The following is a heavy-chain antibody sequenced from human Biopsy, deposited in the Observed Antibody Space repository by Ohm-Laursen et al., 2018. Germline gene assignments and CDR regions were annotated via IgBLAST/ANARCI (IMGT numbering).Heavy chain of an antibody. CDR1: GFTFSPYT. Sequence: SLRLSCAASGFTFSPYTMTWVRQAPGKGLEWVSSISSSGNFIYYTDSVKGRFTISRDNAKNSLFLQMNSLTTEDTALYYCVRGYSSSWSGYLDHWGQGTLVTVSS. J-gene: IGHJ4*02. CDR2: ISSSGNFI. V-gene: IGHV3-21*04. D-gene: IGHD3-3*01. CDR3: VRGYSSSWSGYLDH.